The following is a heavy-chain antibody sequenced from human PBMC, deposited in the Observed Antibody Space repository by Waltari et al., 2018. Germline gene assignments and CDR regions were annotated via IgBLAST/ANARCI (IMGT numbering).Heavy chain of an antibody. CDR1: GGSISSSSYY. CDR3: ARDAPSRIVGASDAFDI. D-gene: IGHD1-26*01. Sequence: QLQLQESGPGLVKPSETLSLTCTVSGGSISSSSYYWGWTRQPPGNGLEWIGSFYYSGSTYYNPSLKSRVTISVDTSKNQFSLKLSSVTAADTAVYYCARDAPSRIVGASDAFDIWGQGTMVTVSS. J-gene: IGHJ3*02. V-gene: IGHV4-39*07. CDR2: FYYSGST.